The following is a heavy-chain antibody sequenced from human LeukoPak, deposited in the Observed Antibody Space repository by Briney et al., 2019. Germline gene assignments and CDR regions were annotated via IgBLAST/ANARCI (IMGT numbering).Heavy chain of an antibody. CDR3: AKSIAAAGKGYFDY. CDR2: VLYDGSMQ. J-gene: IGHJ4*02. D-gene: IGHD6-13*01. V-gene: IGHV3-30*18. Sequence: GGSLRLSCAASGFTFSDYSMHWVRQAPGKGLEWVAVVLYDGSMQYYADSVKGRFTASRDNSKNTLYLQMNSLRAEDTAVYYCAKSIAAAGKGYFDYWGQGTLVTVSS. CDR1: GFTFSDYS.